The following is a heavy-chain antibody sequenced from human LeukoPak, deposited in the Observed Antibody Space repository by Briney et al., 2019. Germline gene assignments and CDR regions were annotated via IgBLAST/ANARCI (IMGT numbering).Heavy chain of an antibody. V-gene: IGHV1-69*05. Sequence: SVKVSCKASGSTFSSYAIGWVRQAPGQGLEWMGGIIPIFGTANYAQKFQGRVTITTDESTSTAYMELSSLRSEDTAVYYCARRTSYDSSGSLYWYFDLWGRGTLVTVSS. CDR2: IIPIFGTA. CDR3: ARRTSYDSSGSLYWYFDL. D-gene: IGHD3-22*01. J-gene: IGHJ2*01. CDR1: GSTFSSYA.